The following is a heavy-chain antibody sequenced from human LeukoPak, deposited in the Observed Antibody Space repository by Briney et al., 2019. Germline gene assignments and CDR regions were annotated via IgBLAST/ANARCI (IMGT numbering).Heavy chain of an antibody. Sequence: SETLSLTCAVSGGPIISTSYYWNWIRQPPGKGLEWIGSIFYNETTYYKSSLKSRVTMSIDPSKNQFSLKLSSVTAADTAVYCCAIRVSGRAFDIWGQGTMVTVSS. D-gene: IGHD3-16*01. CDR3: AIRVSGRAFDI. J-gene: IGHJ3*02. V-gene: IGHV4-39*07. CDR2: IFYNETT. CDR1: GGPIISTSYY.